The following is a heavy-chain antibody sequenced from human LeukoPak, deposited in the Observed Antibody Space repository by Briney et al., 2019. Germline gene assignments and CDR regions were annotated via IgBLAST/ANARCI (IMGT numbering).Heavy chain of an antibody. Sequence: PGGSLRLSCAASGFTLRSYAMSWVRQAPGKGLVWVSRINSDGSSTSYADSVKGRFTISRDNAKNTLYLQMNSLRAEDTAVYYCARVNYGDYSDYWGQGTLVTVSS. V-gene: IGHV3-74*01. J-gene: IGHJ4*02. D-gene: IGHD4-17*01. CDR2: INSDGSST. CDR3: ARVNYGDYSDY. CDR1: GFTLRSYA.